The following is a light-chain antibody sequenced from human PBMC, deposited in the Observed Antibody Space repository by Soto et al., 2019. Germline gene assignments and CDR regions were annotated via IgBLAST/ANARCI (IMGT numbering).Light chain of an antibody. CDR1: QSVLYSSNNKNY. J-gene: IGKJ1*01. CDR2: WAS. V-gene: IGKV4-1*01. Sequence: DIVMTQSPDSLAVSLGERATIKCKSSQSVLYSSNNKNYLAWYQQKPGQPPKLLIYWASTRESGVPDRFSGSGSVTDFTLTISSLQAEDVAVYYCQQYYITPQTFGQGTKVQIK. CDR3: QQYYITPQT.